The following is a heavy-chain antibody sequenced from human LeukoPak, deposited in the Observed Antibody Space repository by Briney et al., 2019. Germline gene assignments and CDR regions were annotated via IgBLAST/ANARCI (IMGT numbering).Heavy chain of an antibody. CDR3: ARGRQQLTILDS. D-gene: IGHD6-13*01. V-gene: IGHV4-4*07. CDR1: DGSISSYY. CDR2: IDTSGST. Sequence: SETLSLTCTVSDGSISSYYWTWIRQPAGKGLEWIRRIDTSGSTNYNASLKSRVTMSVDTSKNQFSLRLTSVTAADTAVYYCARGRQQLTILDSWGQGTLVTVSS. J-gene: IGHJ4*02.